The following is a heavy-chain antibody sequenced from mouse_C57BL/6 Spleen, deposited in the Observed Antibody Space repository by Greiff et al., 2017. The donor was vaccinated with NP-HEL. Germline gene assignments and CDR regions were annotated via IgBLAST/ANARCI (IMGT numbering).Heavy chain of an antibody. V-gene: IGHV3-6*01. CDR1: GYSITSGYY. J-gene: IGHJ4*01. D-gene: IGHD2-1*01. CDR2: ISYDGSN. CDR3: AREGDYGNYVGAMDY. Sequence: EVQLQQSGPGLVKPSQSLSLTCSVTGYSITSGYYWNWIRQFPGNKLEWMGYISYDGSNNYNPSLKNRISITRDTSKNQFFLKLNSVTTEDTATYYCAREGDYGNYVGAMDYWGQGTSVTVSS.